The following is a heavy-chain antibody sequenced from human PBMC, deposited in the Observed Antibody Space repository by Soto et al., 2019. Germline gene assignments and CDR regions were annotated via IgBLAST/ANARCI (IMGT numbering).Heavy chain of an antibody. Sequence: LSLTCTVSGDSISSSSYYWGWIRQAPGKGLEWVAVISYDGSNKYYADSVKGRFTISRDNSKNTLYLQMNSLRAEDTAVYYCVRDPSRGNEWARYVDLWGRGTLVTVSS. J-gene: IGHJ2*01. D-gene: IGHD1-1*01. CDR1: GDSISSSS. CDR2: ISYDGSNK. V-gene: IGHV3-30-3*01. CDR3: VRDPSRGNEWARYVDL.